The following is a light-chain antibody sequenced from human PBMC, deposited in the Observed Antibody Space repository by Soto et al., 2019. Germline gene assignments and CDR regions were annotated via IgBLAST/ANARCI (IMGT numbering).Light chain of an antibody. CDR2: DAS. CDR3: QQHDHLPLT. CDR1: QDIITS. Sequence: DIQMTQSPSSLSASVGDRVTITCQASQDIITSLNWYQQKAGKAPKLLIYDASNLETGVPSRFSGSGSGTEFTLTISSLQPEDIATYSCQQHDHLPLTFGGGTKVEI. V-gene: IGKV1-33*01. J-gene: IGKJ4*01.